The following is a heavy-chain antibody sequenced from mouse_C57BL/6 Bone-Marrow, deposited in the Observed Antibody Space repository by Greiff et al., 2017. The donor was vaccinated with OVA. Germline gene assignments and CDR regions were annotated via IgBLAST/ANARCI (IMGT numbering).Heavy chain of an antibody. J-gene: IGHJ3*01. CDR1: GFTFSSYA. CDR2: ISDGGSYT. CDR3: ASDYDWFAY. D-gene: IGHD2-4*01. V-gene: IGHV5-4*03. Sequence: DVKLQESGGGLVKPGGSLKLSCAASGFTFSSYAMSWVRQTPEKRLAWVATISDGGSYTYYPDNVKGRFTISRDNAKNNLYLQMSHLKSEDTAMYYCASDYDWFAYWGQGTLVTVSA.